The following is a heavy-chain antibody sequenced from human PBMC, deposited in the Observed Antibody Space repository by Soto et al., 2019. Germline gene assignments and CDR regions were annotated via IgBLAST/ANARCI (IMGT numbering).Heavy chain of an antibody. Sequence: EVQLVESGGGLVQPGGSLRLSCAVSGFTFSSYDMHWVRQATGKGLEWVSAIGTAGDTYYPGSVKGRFTISRENAKNSLYLQMNSLRAEDTAVYYCAREAVATLNYYYYGMDVWGQGTTVTVSS. CDR1: GFTFSSYD. CDR3: AREAVATLNYYYYGMDV. CDR2: IGTAGDT. J-gene: IGHJ6*02. V-gene: IGHV3-13*01. D-gene: IGHD6-19*01.